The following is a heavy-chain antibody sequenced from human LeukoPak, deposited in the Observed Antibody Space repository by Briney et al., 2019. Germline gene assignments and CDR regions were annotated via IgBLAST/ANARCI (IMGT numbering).Heavy chain of an antibody. CDR3: ARGSELRDPYDY. D-gene: IGHD1-7*01. J-gene: IGHJ4*02. V-gene: IGHV1-8*02. Sequence: ASVKVSCKASGYTFTSYYMHWVRQAPGQGLEWMGWMNPNSGNTGYAQRFQGRVTMTRNTSISTAYMELSSLRSEDTAVYYCARGSELRDPYDYWGQGTLVTVSS. CDR2: MNPNSGNT. CDR1: GYTFTSYY.